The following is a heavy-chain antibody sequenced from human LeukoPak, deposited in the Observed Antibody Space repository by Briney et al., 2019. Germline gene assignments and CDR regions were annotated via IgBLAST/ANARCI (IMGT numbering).Heavy chain of an antibody. CDR3: ASLDRYSSGLYYYYYGMDV. J-gene: IGHJ6*02. CDR2: IYYSGST. Sequence: SETLSLTCTVSGGSISSSSYYWGWIRQPPGKGLEWIGSIYYSGSTYYNPSLKSRVTISVGTSKNQSSLKLSSVTAADTAVYYCASLDRYSSGLYYYYYGMDVWGQGTTVTVSS. CDR1: GGSISSSSYY. V-gene: IGHV4-39*01. D-gene: IGHD6-25*01.